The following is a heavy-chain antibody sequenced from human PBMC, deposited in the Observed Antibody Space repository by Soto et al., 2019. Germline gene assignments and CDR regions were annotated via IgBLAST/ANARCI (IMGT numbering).Heavy chain of an antibody. CDR2: INAGNGNT. CDR1: GYTFTNYD. CDR3: TRSCSSTSCYENAYDI. J-gene: IGHJ3*02. V-gene: IGHV1-3*01. D-gene: IGHD2-2*01. Sequence: ASVKVSCKASGYTFTNYDMHWVCQAPGQRLEWMGWINAGNGNTKYSQKFQGRVTITRDTSASTAYMELSSLRSEDTAVYYCTRSCSSTSCYENAYDIWGQGTMVTVS.